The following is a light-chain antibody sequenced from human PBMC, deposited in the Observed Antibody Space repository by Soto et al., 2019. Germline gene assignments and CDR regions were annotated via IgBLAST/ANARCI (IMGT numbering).Light chain of an antibody. CDR2: AAS. CDR3: QQSYNSPQT. CDR1: QTIMTY. V-gene: IGKV1-39*01. J-gene: IGKJ1*01. Sequence: DMQITEPPFSLSASVGDEVTITCRASQTIMTYLNWYQLKPGKPPRLLIYAASSLQSGVPSRFSGSGSGTDFTLTISSLQPEDFATYSCQQSYNSPQTFGQGTKVDIK.